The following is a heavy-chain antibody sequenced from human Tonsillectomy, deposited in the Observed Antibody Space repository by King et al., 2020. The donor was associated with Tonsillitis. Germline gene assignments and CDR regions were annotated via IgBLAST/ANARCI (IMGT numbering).Heavy chain of an antibody. CDR3: GRDEGDNSGYHDAFDV. CDR1: GFTFSRYG. CDR2: IWYDGITK. Sequence: VQLVESGGGVVQPGRSLRLSCAASGFTFSRYGMHWVRQAPGKGLEWVAGIWYDGITKYYVDSVKGRFTIARDNSKHTLYLQMDSLRAEDTAVYYCGRDEGDNSGYHDAFDVWGPGTVVTVSS. D-gene: IGHD3-22*01. J-gene: IGHJ3*01. V-gene: IGHV3-33*08.